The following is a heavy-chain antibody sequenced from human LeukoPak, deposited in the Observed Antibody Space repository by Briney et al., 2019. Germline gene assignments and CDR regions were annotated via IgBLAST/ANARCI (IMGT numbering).Heavy chain of an antibody. CDR1: GFTFSSYW. Sequence: GGSLRLSCAASGFTFSSYWMSWVRQAPGKGLERVANKKQDGSEKYYVDSAKGRFTISRGNAKNSLYLQMNSLRAEDTAVYYCARDDCSSISCYHNWFDPWGQGTLVTVSS. J-gene: IGHJ5*02. D-gene: IGHD2-2*01. V-gene: IGHV3-7*01. CDR3: ARDDCSSISCYHNWFDP. CDR2: KKQDGSEK.